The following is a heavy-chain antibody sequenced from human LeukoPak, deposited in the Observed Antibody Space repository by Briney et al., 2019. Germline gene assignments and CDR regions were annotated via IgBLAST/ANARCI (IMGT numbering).Heavy chain of an antibody. V-gene: IGHV4-59*01. CDR1: GGSISSYY. Sequence: SETLSLTCTVSGGSISSYYWSWVRQAPGKGLEWIGYIYYSGSTNYNPSLKSRVTISVDTSKNQFSLKLSSVTAADTAVYYCAIHTSGWYPYFDYWGQGTLVTVSS. CDR2: IYYSGST. CDR3: AIHTSGWYPYFDY. D-gene: IGHD6-19*01. J-gene: IGHJ4*02.